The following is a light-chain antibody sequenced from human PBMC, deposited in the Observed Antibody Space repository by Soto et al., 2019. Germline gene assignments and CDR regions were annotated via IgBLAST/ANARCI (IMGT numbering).Light chain of an antibody. CDR2: AAS. Sequence: DIQMTQSPSSLSASVGDRVTITCRASQSIDSYLNWYQQKPGKAPKLLIYAASNLQSGVPSSFSGSGSGTDFTLTISSLQPEDFATYYCQQSYSTPLTFGGGTKVEIK. J-gene: IGKJ4*01. CDR1: QSIDSY. V-gene: IGKV1-39*01. CDR3: QQSYSTPLT.